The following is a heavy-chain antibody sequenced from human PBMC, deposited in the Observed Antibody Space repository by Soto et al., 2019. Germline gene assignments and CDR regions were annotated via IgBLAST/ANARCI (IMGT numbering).Heavy chain of an antibody. V-gene: IGHV3-30-3*01. CDR2: ISYDGSNK. CDR3: ARERWLQLVRFDY. J-gene: IGHJ4*02. D-gene: IGHD5-12*01. CDR1: GFTFSSYA. Sequence: GGSLRLSCAASGFTFSSYAMHWVRQAPGKGLEWVAVISYDGSNKYYADSVKGRFTISRDNSKNTLYLQMNSLRAEDTAVYYCARERWLQLVRFDYWGQGTLVTVX.